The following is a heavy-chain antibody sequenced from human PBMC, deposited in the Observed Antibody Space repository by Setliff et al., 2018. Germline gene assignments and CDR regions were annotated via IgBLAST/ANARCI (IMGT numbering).Heavy chain of an antibody. CDR1: VYTFTSYD. Sequence: GASVTVSCKASVYTFTSYDINWVRQATGQGLEWMGWMNPNSGNTGYAQKFQGRVTITRNTSISTAYMELSSLRSEDTAVYYCERVKVIVGATPRTYYMDVWGKGTTVTVSS. J-gene: IGHJ6*03. D-gene: IGHD1-26*01. V-gene: IGHV1-8*03. CDR3: ERVKVIVGATPRTYYMDV. CDR2: MNPNSGNT.